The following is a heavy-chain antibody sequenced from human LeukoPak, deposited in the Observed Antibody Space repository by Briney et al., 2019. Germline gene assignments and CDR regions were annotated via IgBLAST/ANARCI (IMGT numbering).Heavy chain of an antibody. CDR2: IYSGGST. CDR1: GFTVSSNY. J-gene: IGHJ4*02. D-gene: IGHD2-15*01. V-gene: IGHV3-66*01. CDR3: ARDLSCSGGSCYSGY. Sequence: GGSLRLSCAASGFTVSSNYMSWVRQAPGKGLEWVSVIYSGGSTYYADSVKGRFTISRDNSKNTLYLQMNSLRAEDTAVYYCARDLSCSGGSCYSGYWGQGTLVTVS.